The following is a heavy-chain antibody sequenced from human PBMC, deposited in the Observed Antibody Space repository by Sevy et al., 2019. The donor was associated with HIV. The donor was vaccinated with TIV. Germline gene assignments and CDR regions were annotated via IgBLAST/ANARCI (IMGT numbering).Heavy chain of an antibody. J-gene: IGHJ4*02. Sequence: GGSLRLSCAASGFRFSDYSMHWVRQAPGKGLEWVAVISYDGRNNKYNVDTVKGRFTISRDNSKNKLFLQRNSLRAEDSDIYYCARDRGEILHSAFDYWGQGTLVTVSS. V-gene: IGHV3-30*14. CDR1: GFRFSDYS. CDR2: ISYDGRNNK. CDR3: ARDRGEILHSAFDY. D-gene: IGHD3-16*01.